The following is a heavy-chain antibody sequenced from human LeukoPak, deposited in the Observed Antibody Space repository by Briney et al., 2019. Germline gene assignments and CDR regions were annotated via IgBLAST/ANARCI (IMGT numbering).Heavy chain of an antibody. D-gene: IGHD6-19*01. Sequence: NPSETLSLTCIVSGDSISSYYWSWIRQPPGKGLKWIGYISYSGSTNYNPSLKSRVTISVDTSKNQFSLNLTSVTAADTAMYYCARWSLHSSGWYFDYWGQGTLVTVSS. CDR2: ISYSGST. J-gene: IGHJ4*02. CDR3: ARWSLHSSGWYFDY. CDR1: GDSISSYY. V-gene: IGHV4-59*01.